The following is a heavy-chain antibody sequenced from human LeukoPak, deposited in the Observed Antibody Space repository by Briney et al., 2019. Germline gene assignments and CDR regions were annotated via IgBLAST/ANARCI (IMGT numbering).Heavy chain of an antibody. D-gene: IGHD2-15*01. J-gene: IGHJ4*02. V-gene: IGHV4-30-4*08. CDR3: ARDVGDAA. CDR2: IYYSGST. CDR1: GGSISSGDYY. Sequence: SETLSLTCTVPGGSISSGDYYWSWIRQPPGKGLEWIGYIYYSGSTYYNPSLQSRVTISVDTSKNQFSLKLSSVTAADTAVYYCARDVGDAAWGQGTLVTVSS.